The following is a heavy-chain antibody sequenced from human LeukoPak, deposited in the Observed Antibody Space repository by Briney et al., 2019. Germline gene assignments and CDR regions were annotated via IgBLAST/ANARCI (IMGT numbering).Heavy chain of an antibody. V-gene: IGHV4-39*07. D-gene: IGHD3-9*01. CDR1: GGSISSSSYY. Sequence: PSETLSLTCTVSGGSISSSSYYWGWIRQPPGKGLEWIGSIYYSGSTYYNPSLKSRVTISADTSKNQFSLKLSSVTAADTAVYYCARDKATGYYDILTGYLRDGGVSFDYWGQGTLVTVSS. J-gene: IGHJ4*02. CDR2: IYYSGST. CDR3: ARDKATGYYDILTGYLRDGGVSFDY.